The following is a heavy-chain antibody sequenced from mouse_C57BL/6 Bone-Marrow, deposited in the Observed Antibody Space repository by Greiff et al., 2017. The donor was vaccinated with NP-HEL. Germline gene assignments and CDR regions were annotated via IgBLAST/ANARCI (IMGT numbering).Heavy chain of an antibody. V-gene: IGHV1-69*01. CDR1: GYTFTSYW. CDR2: IDPSDSNT. D-gene: IGHD2-3*01. Sequence: VQLQQPGAELVMPGASVKLSCKASGYTFTSYWMHWVKQRPGQGLEWIGEIDPSDSNTNYNQKFQGKSTLTVDKSSSTAYMQLSSLTSEDSAVYYCARRGWLLRYFDVWGTGTTVTVSS. CDR3: ARRGWLLRYFDV. J-gene: IGHJ1*03.